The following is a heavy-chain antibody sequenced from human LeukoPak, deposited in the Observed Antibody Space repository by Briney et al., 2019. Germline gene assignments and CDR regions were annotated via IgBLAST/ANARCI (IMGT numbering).Heavy chain of an antibody. CDR1: GGTFSSYA. J-gene: IGHJ4*02. V-gene: IGHV1-69*05. D-gene: IGHD6-19*01. Sequence: SVKVSCKASGGTFSSYAISWVRQAPGQGLEWMGGIIPIFGTANYAQKFQGRVTITTDESTSTAYMELSSLRSEDTAVYYCAREWDGWYDGVYWGQGTLVTVSS. CDR2: IIPIFGTA. CDR3: AREWDGWYDGVY.